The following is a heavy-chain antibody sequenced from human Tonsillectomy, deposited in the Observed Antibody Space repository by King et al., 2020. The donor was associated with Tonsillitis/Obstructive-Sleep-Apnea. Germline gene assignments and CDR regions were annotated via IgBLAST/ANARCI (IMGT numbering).Heavy chain of an antibody. V-gene: IGHV2-5*02. Sequence: TLKESGPTLVKPTQTLTLTCTFSGFSLSTSGVGVGWIRQPPGKALEWLALIYWDDDKRYSPSLKSRLTITKDTSKNQVVLTMTNMDPEDTATYYCAHQPRILCYFDYWGQGALVTVSS. CDR2: IYWDDDK. CDR3: AHQPRILCYFDY. CDR1: GFSLSTSGVG. D-gene: IGHD3-10*01. J-gene: IGHJ4*02.